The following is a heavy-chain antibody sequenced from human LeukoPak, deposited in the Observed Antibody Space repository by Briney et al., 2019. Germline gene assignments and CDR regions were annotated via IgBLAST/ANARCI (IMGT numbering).Heavy chain of an antibody. D-gene: IGHD6-19*01. CDR2: IYHSGST. CDR1: GGSISSGGYY. CDR3: AREGIVVRYAFDI. V-gene: IGHV4-30-2*01. Sequence: PSQTLSLTCTVSGGSISSGGYYWSWIRQPPGKGLEWIGYIYHSGSTYYNPSLKSRVTISLDRSKNQFSLKLSSVTAADTAVFYCAREGIVVRYAFDIWGQGTMVTVSS. J-gene: IGHJ3*02.